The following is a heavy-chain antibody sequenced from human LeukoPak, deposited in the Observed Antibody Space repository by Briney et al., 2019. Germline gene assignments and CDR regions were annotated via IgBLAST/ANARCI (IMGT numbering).Heavy chain of an antibody. V-gene: IGHV3-30*15. CDR3: ASSRSGWIYFDY. D-gene: IGHD6-19*01. J-gene: IGHJ4*02. CDR1: GFTFSTYA. CDR2: ISYDGNNK. Sequence: GGSLRLSCAAPGFTFSTYAMHWVRQAPGKGLEWVAVISYDGNNKYYADSLEGRFTISRDNSKNTLYLQMSSLRVEDTAMYYCASSRSGWIYFDYWGQGTLVTISS.